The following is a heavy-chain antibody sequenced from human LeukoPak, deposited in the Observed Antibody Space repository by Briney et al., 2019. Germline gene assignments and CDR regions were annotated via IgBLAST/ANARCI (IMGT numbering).Heavy chain of an antibody. CDR1: RFTFSSYG. CDR3: ARDTASRTAFDI. CDR2: IWYDGSNK. Sequence: GGSLRLSCAASRFTFSSYGMHWVRQAPGKGLEWVAVIWYDGSNKYYADSVKGRFTISRDNSKNTLYLQMNSLRAEDTAVYYCARDTASRTAFDIWGQGTMVTVSS. V-gene: IGHV3-33*01. J-gene: IGHJ3*02.